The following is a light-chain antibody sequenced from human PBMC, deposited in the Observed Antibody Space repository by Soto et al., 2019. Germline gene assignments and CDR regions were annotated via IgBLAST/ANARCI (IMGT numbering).Light chain of an antibody. CDR2: DAS. CDR1: QSVSSN. V-gene: IGKV3-15*01. J-gene: IGKJ5*01. Sequence: ERVLTPSPATLSVSPVEISPLSCSASQSVSSNLAWHQQKPGQAPRILMYDASTRATGISARFSGSGSGTEFTLTISSLQSEDFAVYYCQQYHNWPITFGQGTRLEI. CDR3: QQYHNWPIT.